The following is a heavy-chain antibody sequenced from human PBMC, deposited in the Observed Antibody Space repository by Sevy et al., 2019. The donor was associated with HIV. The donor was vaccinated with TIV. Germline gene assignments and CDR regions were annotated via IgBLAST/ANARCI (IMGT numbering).Heavy chain of an antibody. D-gene: IGHD1-7*01. J-gene: IGHJ3*01. CDR1: GFPFSDAW. V-gene: IGHV3-15*01. Sequence: GGSLRLSCAASGFPFSDAWMNWVRQAPGKGLEWVGLIKNENDGGTTDYAAPVKGRSTISRDDSKNTLYLQMSSLKTRETANFYWTTGWGTGTTLVRAFDLWGQGTMVTVSS. CDR3: TTGWGTGTTLVRAFDL. CDR2: IKNENDGGTT.